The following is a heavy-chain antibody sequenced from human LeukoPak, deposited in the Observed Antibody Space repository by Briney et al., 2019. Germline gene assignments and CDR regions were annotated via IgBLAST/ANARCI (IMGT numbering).Heavy chain of an antibody. CDR3: AKLPEVGMVPPRDY. D-gene: IGHD3-3*01. Sequence: GGSLRLSCAASGFTFSSYAMSWVRQAPGKGLEWVSAISGSGGSTYYADSVKGRFTISRDNSKNTLYLQMNSLRAEDTAVYYCAKLPEVGMVPPRDYWGQGTLVTVSS. J-gene: IGHJ4*02. V-gene: IGHV3-23*01. CDR1: GFTFSSYA. CDR2: ISGSGGST.